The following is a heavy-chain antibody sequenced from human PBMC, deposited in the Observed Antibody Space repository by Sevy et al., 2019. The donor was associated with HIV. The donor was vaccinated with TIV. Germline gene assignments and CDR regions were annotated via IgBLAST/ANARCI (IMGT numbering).Heavy chain of an antibody. CDR3: AKDLAGPGRRYFDY. J-gene: IGHJ4*02. CDR2: IRYDGSDK. D-gene: IGHD6-13*01. CDR1: RFTFSNFG. V-gene: IGHV3-30*02. Sequence: GGSLRLSCTASRFTFSNFGMHWVRQVPGKGLEWVIFIRYDGSDKYYAASVKGRFTISRDDSKNTLYLQMDSLRAEDTAIYYCAKDLAGPGRRYFDYWGQGTLVTVSS.